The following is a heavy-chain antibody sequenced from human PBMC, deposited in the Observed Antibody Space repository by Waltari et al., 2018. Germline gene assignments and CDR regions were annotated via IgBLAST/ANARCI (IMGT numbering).Heavy chain of an antibody. CDR2: ISWNSCSI. V-gene: IGHV3-9*01. J-gene: IGHJ4*02. CDR3: AKSPTVTTEPFDY. Sequence: EVQLVESGGGWVQPGRSLRLSCAASGFTFDDYAMPWVRQAPGKGLEWVAGISWNSCSIGYADSVKGRFTISRDNAKNSLYLQMNSLRAEDTALYYCAKSPTVTTEPFDYWGQGTLVTVSS. D-gene: IGHD4-17*01. CDR1: GFTFDDYA.